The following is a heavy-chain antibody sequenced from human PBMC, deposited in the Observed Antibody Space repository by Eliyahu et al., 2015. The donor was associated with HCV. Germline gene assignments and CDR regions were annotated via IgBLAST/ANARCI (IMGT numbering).Heavy chain of an antibody. J-gene: IGHJ6*03. CDR3: ARGARLCSGGSCTAYYYMDV. Sequence: EVQLVESGGGLVKPGGSLRLSCXAXESTFXXXXXXGVRQAPGKGLEWVSSISSISAYIYYADSVEGRFTISRDNAKNSLYLQMNSLRAEDTAVYYCARGARLCSGGSCTAYYYMDVWGKGTTVTVSS. CDR1: ESTFXXXX. V-gene: IGHV3-21*01. CDR2: ISSISAYI. D-gene: IGHD2-15*01.